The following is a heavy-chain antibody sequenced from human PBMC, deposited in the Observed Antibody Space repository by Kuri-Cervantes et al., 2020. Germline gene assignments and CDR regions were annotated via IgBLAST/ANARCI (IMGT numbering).Heavy chain of an antibody. CDR1: GGSISSGGYY. V-gene: IGHV4-31*03. CDR2: IYYSGST. Sequence: SETLSLTCTVSGGSISSGGYYWSWIRQHPGKGLEWIGYIYYSGSTYYNPSLKSRVTISVDTSKNQFSLKLSSVTAADTAVYYCARDKYLDFDYTADWGQGTLVTVSS. J-gene: IGHJ4*02. D-gene: IGHD4-11*01. CDR3: ARDKYLDFDYTAD.